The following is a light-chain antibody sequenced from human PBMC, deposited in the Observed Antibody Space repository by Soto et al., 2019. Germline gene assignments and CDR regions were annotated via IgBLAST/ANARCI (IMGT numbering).Light chain of an antibody. J-gene: IGLJ1*01. V-gene: IGLV2-8*01. CDR2: EVV. Sequence: QSVLTQPPSASGSPGQSVTISCTGTKNDIGVYDFVSWYQHHPGKAPRLIIYEVVQRPSGVPDRFSGPKSGNTASLTVSGLQAADEADYFCKSYAGSNTYVFGSGTKVTVL. CDR1: KNDIGVYDF. CDR3: KSYAGSNTYV.